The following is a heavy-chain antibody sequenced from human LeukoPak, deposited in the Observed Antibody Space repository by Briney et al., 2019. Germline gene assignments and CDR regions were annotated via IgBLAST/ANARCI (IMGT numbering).Heavy chain of an antibody. D-gene: IGHD2-2*01. CDR3: ARAVKYQLPPSDI. J-gene: IGHJ3*02. CDR1: GFTFSDYY. Sequence: PGGSLRLSCAASGFTFSDYYMSWFRQAPGKGLEWVSYISSSGSTIYYADSVKGRFTISRDKAKNSLYLQMNSLRAEDTAVYYCARAVKYQLPPSDIWGQGTMVTVSS. CDR2: ISSSGSTI. V-gene: IGHV3-11*01.